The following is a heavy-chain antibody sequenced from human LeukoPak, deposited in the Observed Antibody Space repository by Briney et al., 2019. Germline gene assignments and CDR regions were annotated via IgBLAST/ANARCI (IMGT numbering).Heavy chain of an antibody. CDR3: ATGATFGSGSYYRVWWFDT. J-gene: IGHJ5*02. Sequence: PGGSLRLSCAASGFTFSSYAMHWVRQAPGKGLEWVAVISYDGSNKYYADSVKGRFTISRDNSKNTLYLQMNSLRAEDTAVYYCATGATFGSGSYYRVWWFDTWGQGTLWTASS. V-gene: IGHV3-30-3*01. D-gene: IGHD3-10*01. CDR2: ISYDGSNK. CDR1: GFTFSSYA.